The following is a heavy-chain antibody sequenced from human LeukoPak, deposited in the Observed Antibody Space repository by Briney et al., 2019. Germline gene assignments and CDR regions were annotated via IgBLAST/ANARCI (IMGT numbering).Heavy chain of an antibody. Sequence: GGSLRLSCAASGFTFRDNAMSWVRQARGKGLEWVSSIRGSGGSAFYADSVKDRFTVSRDNSKNTLYLQMNSLRAEDTAVYYCARDNVDIVATIIDYGMDVWGQGTTVTVSS. D-gene: IGHD5-12*01. V-gene: IGHV3-23*01. CDR1: GFTFRDNA. CDR3: ARDNVDIVATIIDYGMDV. J-gene: IGHJ6*02. CDR2: IRGSGGSA.